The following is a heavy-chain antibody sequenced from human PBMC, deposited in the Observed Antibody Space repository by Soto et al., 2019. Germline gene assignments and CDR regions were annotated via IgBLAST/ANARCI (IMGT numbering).Heavy chain of an antibody. CDR3: ARGDSTSTPYWYFDL. CDR2: TYYTGST. D-gene: IGHD6-6*01. Sequence: PSETLSLTCTVSGDSISRGGYHWTWIRQHPGKGLEWIGYTYYTGSTYYNPSLKSRVTISEDTSKNQFSLKLSSVTAADTAVYYCARGDSTSTPYWYFDLWGRGTMVTVYS. CDR1: GDSISRGGYH. J-gene: IGHJ2*01. V-gene: IGHV4-31*03.